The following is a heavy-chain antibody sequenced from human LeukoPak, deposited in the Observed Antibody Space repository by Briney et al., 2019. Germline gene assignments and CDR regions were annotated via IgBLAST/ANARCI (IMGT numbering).Heavy chain of an antibody. Sequence: SETLSLTCIVSGYSIISDYFWGWVRQPPGKGLEWIGTIYYSVNTYCNPSLKSRVTISVDTSKNQFSLKLSSVTAADTAVYYCASRSFYDSSGYYSPWGQGTMVTVSS. CDR3: ASRSFYDSSGYYSP. V-gene: IGHV4-38-2*02. D-gene: IGHD3-22*01. J-gene: IGHJ3*01. CDR1: GYSIISDYF. CDR2: IYYSVNT.